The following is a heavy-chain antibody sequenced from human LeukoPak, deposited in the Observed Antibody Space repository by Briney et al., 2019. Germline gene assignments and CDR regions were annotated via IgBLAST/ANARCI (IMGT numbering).Heavy chain of an antibody. CDR3: ARDRDLYSSGWFDS. J-gene: IGHJ5*01. D-gene: IGHD6-19*01. V-gene: IGHV3-74*01. CDR1: GFTLRSFW. Sequence: GGALRLSCAASGFTLRSFWMHWVRQAPGKGLVWVSRINTDGSRTTYADSVKGRFTISRDNAKNTLYLQMDSLRAEDTAVYYCARDRDLYSSGWFDSWGQGTLVTVSS. CDR2: INTDGSRT.